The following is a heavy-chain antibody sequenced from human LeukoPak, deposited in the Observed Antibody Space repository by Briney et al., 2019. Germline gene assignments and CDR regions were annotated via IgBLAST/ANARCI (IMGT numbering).Heavy chain of an antibody. Sequence: GGSLRLSCAASGFTFSTYWMSWVRQAPGKGLEWVAVISHDGSNTDYTDSVKGRFTISRDNSKNTLYLQMNSLRAEDTAVYYCAKEMKPWMHFDYWGQGTLVTVSS. J-gene: IGHJ4*02. CDR1: GFTFSTYW. V-gene: IGHV3-30*18. CDR3: AKEMKPWMHFDY. CDR2: ISHDGSNT. D-gene: IGHD5-12*01.